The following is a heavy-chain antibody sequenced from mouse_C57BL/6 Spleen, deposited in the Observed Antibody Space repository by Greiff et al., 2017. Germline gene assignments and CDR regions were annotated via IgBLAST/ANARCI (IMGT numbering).Heavy chain of an antibody. Sequence: EVKLVESGGGLVQPKGSLKLSCAASGFSSNTYAMNWVRQAPGKGLEWVARIRSKSNNYATYYADSVKDRFTISRDDSESMLYLQMNNLKTEDTAMYYCVRPANWDEDWFAYWGQGTLVTVSA. V-gene: IGHV10-1*01. J-gene: IGHJ3*01. CDR2: IRSKSNNYAT. D-gene: IGHD4-1*01. CDR3: VRPANWDEDWFAY. CDR1: GFSSNTYA.